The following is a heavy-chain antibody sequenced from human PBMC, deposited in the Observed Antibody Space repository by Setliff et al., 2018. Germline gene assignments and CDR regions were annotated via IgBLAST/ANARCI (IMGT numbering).Heavy chain of an antibody. V-gene: IGHV3-23*01. CDR1: EFTFSSYA. CDR3: AKDKSRVVMQYAGWGLFDY. Sequence: PGGSLRLSCTASEFTFSSYAMSWVRQAPGKGLEWVSSISGSGGTTDYADSVRGRFTVSRDNSKDTVYLQLSSLRVDDTAVYYCAKDKSRVVMQYAGWGLFDYWGQGTLVTVSS. D-gene: IGHD7-27*01. J-gene: IGHJ4*02. CDR2: ISGSGGTT.